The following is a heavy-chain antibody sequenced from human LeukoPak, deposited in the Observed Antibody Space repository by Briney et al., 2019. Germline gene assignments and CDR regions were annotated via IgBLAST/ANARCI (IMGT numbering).Heavy chain of an antibody. Sequence: SETLSLTCTVSGGSISSYYWSWIRQPPGKGLEWIGYIYYSGSTNYNPSLKSRVTISVDTSKNQFSLKLSSVTAADTAVYYCASGGGYHYYYYYMDVWGKGTTVTVSS. CDR3: ASGGGYHYYYYYMDV. J-gene: IGHJ6*03. V-gene: IGHV4-59*01. CDR1: GGSISSYY. D-gene: IGHD3-22*01. CDR2: IYYSGST.